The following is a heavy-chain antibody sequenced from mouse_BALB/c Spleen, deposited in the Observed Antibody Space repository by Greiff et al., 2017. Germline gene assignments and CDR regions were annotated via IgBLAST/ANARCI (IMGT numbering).Heavy chain of an antibody. V-gene: IGHV5-12-2*01. D-gene: IGHD2-1*01. CDR2: ISNGGGST. Sequence: EVKLMESGGGLVQPGGSLKLSCAASGFTFSSYTMSWVRQTPEKRLEWVAYISNGGGSTYYPDTVKGRFTISRDNAKNTLYLQMSSLKSEDTAMYYCARHGFGNYFWFAYWGQGTLVTVSA. CDR1: GFTFSSYT. CDR3: ARHGFGNYFWFAY. J-gene: IGHJ3*01.